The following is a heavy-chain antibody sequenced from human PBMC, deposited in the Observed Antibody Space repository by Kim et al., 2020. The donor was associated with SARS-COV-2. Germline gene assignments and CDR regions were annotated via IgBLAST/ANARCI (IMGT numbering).Heavy chain of an antibody. D-gene: IGHD1-26*01. Sequence: GGSLRLSCAASGFTFSSYAMHWVRQAPGKGLEWVAVISYDGSNKYYAHSVKGRFTISRDNSKNTLYLQMNSLRAEDTAVYYCARSHSGSYYSAFDYWGQGTLVTVSS. CDR3: ARSHSGSYYSAFDY. J-gene: IGHJ4*02. V-gene: IGHV3-30-3*01. CDR2: ISYDGSNK. CDR1: GFTFSSYA.